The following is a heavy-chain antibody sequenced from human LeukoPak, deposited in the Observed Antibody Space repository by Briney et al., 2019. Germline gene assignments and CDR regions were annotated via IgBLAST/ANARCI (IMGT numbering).Heavy chain of an antibody. V-gene: IGHV3-7*01. D-gene: IGHD3-16*01. Sequence: GGSLRLSCAASGFTMSDYWMTWVRQAPGKGLEWVANIKQDGSEKTYVDSVKGRFTISRDNAKNSIFLKLNSLIVEDRAMYYCVRDGGTDWYDPWGQGTLVSVSS. CDR1: GFTMSDYW. CDR2: IKQDGSEK. J-gene: IGHJ5*02. CDR3: VRDGGTDWYDP.